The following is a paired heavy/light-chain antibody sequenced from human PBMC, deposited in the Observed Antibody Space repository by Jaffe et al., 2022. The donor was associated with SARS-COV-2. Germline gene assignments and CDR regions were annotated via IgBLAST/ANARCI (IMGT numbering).Light chain of an antibody. V-gene: IGKV1-9*01. J-gene: IGKJ3*01. CDR1: QGISSY. CDR3: QQLNSYRLFT. Sequence: DIQLTQSPSFLSASVGDRVTITCRASQGISSYLAWYQQKPGKAPKLLIYAASTLQSGVPSRFSGSGSGTEFTLTISSLQPEDFATYYCQQLNSYRLFTFGPGTKVDIK. CDR2: AAS.
Heavy chain of an antibody. V-gene: IGHV1-18*01. D-gene: IGHD3-10*01. CDR2: ISAYNGNT. CDR3: ARAPLSRGLGLWFGESGGDDY. Sequence: QVQLVQSGAEVKKPGASVKVSCKASGYTFTSYGISWVRQAPGQGLEWMGWISAYNGNTNYAQKLQGRVTMTTDTSTSTAYMELRSLRSDDTAVYYCARAPLSRGLGLWFGESGGDDYWGQGTLVTVSS. CDR1: GYTFTSYG. J-gene: IGHJ4*02.